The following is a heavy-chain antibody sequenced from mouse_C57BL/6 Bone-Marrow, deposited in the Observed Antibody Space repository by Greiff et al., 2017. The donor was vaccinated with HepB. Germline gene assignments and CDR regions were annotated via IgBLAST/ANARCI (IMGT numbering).Heavy chain of an antibody. Sequence: QVQLKQPGAELVKPGASVKLSCKASGYTFTSYWMHWVKQRPGQGLEWIGMIHPNSGSTNYNEKFKSKAKLTVDKSSSTAYMQLSSLTSEDSAVYYCARWPTTVPYAMDYWGQGTSVTVSS. CDR2: IHPNSGST. CDR1: GYTFTSYW. D-gene: IGHD2-9*01. V-gene: IGHV1-64*01. CDR3: ARWPTTVPYAMDY. J-gene: IGHJ4*01.